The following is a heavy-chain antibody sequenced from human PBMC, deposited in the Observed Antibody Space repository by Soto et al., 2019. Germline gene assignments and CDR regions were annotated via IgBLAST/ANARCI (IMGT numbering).Heavy chain of an antibody. J-gene: IGHJ4*02. D-gene: IGHD3-22*01. CDR1: GGSFSGYY. CDR2: INHSGST. CDR3: ARGSGVYYDSSGLILDY. V-gene: IGHV4-34*01. Sequence: PSETLSLTCAVYGGSFSGYYWSWIRQPPGKGLEWIGEINHSGSTNYNPSLKSRVTISVDTSKNQFSLKLSSVTAADTAVYYCARGSGVYYDSSGLILDYWGQGTLVTVSS.